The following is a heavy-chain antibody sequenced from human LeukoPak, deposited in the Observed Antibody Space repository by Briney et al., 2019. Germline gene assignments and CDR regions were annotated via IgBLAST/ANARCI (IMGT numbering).Heavy chain of an antibody. D-gene: IGHD3-22*01. CDR1: GYTFTGYY. Sequence: GASVKVSCKASGYTFTGYYMHWVRQAPGQGLEWMGWINPNSGGTNYAQKFQGWVTMTRDTSINTAYMELSRLRSDDTAVYYCARGYDSSGYSHDAFDIWGQGTMVTVSS. V-gene: IGHV1-2*04. J-gene: IGHJ3*02. CDR3: ARGYDSSGYSHDAFDI. CDR2: INPNSGGT.